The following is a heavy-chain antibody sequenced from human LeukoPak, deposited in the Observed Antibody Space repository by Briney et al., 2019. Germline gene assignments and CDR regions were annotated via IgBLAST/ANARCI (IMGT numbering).Heavy chain of an antibody. CDR2: INPSGGSI. V-gene: IGHV1-46*01. CDR3: ASNYDSSGYYYGAFNH. D-gene: IGHD3-22*01. J-gene: IGHJ5*02. Sequence: ASVKASCKASGYTFTNYYLHWVRQAPGQGLEWMGVINPSGGSISYAQKFQGRVTMTRDTSTSTVYMELSSLRSEDTAVYYCASNYDSSGYYYGAFNHWGQGTLVTVSS. CDR1: GYTFTNYY.